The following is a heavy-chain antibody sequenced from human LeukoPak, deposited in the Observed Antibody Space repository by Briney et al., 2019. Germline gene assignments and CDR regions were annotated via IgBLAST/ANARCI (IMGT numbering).Heavy chain of an antibody. V-gene: IGHV4-34*01. D-gene: IGHD1-1*01. CDR3: AKLDRRSNLFDP. Sequence: SGTLSLTCAVYGESLNGHYWSWIRQPPGKGPEWIGEGDDSGGTKFNPSLKSRVAISVDKSKNHFYLNLTSVTAADTAVYYCAKLDRRSNLFDPWGQGTLVTVS. CDR1: GESLNGHY. CDR2: GDDSGGT. J-gene: IGHJ5*02.